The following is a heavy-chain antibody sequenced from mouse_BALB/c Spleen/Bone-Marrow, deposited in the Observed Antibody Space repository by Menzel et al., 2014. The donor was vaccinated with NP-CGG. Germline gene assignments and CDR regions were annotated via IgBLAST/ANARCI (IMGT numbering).Heavy chain of an antibody. Sequence: DVHLVESGGGLVQPGWSRKLSCAASGFTFSSFGMHWVRQAPEKGLEWVAYISSGSSTVYYADKVMGRFTISRDNPKNTLFLQMTSLRSEDTAMYYCARSGSSSGYFDYWGQGTTLTVSS. CDR1: GFTFSSFG. CDR2: ISSGSSTV. J-gene: IGHJ2*01. CDR3: ARSGSSSGYFDY. D-gene: IGHD1-1*01. V-gene: IGHV5-17*02.